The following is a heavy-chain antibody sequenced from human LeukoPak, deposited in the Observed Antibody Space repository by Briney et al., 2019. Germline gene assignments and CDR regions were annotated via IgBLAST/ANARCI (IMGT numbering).Heavy chain of an antibody. J-gene: IGHJ4*02. D-gene: IGHD6-13*01. CDR1: GFPFSSYS. V-gene: IGHV3-7*03. CDR3: ARSIPYGTTWYGRSDY. Sequence: SGGSLRLSCAASGFPFSSYSMTWVRQAPGKGLEWVANIKPDGTTKFYVDSVKGRFTISRDNALNSLSLQMNSLRAEDTAIYYCARSIPYGTTWYGRSDYWGQGTLVTVSS. CDR2: IKPDGTTK.